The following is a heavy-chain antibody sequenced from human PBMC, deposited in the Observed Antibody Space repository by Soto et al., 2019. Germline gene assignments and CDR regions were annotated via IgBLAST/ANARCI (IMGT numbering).Heavy chain of an antibody. D-gene: IGHD1-26*01. CDR2: INHSGST. V-gene: IGHV4-34*01. J-gene: IGHJ3*02. Sequence: SETLSLTCAVYGGSFSGYYWSWIRQPPGKGLEWIGEINHSGSTNYNPSLKSRVTISVDTSKNQFSLKLSSVTAADTAVYYCARLTGELLGPLGSDIWGQGTMVTVSS. CDR3: ARLTGELLGPLGSDI. CDR1: GGSFSGYY.